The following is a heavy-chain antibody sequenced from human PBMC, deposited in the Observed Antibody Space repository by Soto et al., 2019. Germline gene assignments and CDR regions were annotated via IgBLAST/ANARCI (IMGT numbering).Heavy chain of an antibody. CDR3: ARDTWLTRADYYYYYGMDV. J-gene: IGHJ6*02. CDR1: GGTFSSYA. Sequence: GASVKVSCKASGGTFSSYAISWVRQAPGQGLEWMGGIIPIFGTANYAQKFQGRVTITADESTSTAYMELSSLRSEDTAVYYCARDTWLTRADYYYYYGMDVWGQGTTVTVSS. V-gene: IGHV1-69*13. D-gene: IGHD6-19*01. CDR2: IIPIFGTA.